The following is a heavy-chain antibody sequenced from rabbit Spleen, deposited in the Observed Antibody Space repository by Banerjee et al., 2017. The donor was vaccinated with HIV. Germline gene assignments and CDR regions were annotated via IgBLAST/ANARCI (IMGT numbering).Heavy chain of an antibody. Sequence: QSLEESGGGLVQPEGSLTLTCTASGFSFANIYWMCWVRQAPGKGLEWVACLYTGSIGGTYYTNWAKGRFTISKASSTTVPLQMTSLTAADTATYFCARDTGTSFSTYGMDLWGPGDPGHRL. CDR3: ARDTGTSFSTYGMDL. CDR1: GFSFANIYW. V-gene: IGHV1S40*01. CDR2: LYTGSIGGT. D-gene: IGHD8-1*01. J-gene: IGHJ6*01.